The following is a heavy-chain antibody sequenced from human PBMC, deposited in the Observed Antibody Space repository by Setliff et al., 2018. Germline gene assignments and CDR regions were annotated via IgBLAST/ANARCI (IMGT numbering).Heavy chain of an antibody. V-gene: IGHV4-59*08. D-gene: IGHD3-10*01. CDR1: DGSISNAY. CDR2: IYDTGST. Sequence: PSETLSLTCTVSDGSISNAYWSWIRRSPGKGLEWIGYIYDTGSTNSDPSLKSRVTMSVDTSKNQVSLKMTSVTAADTAVYYCARHGPTRTDSWFDSFDVWGQGTKVTVSS. CDR3: ARHGPTRTDSWFDSFDV. J-gene: IGHJ3*01.